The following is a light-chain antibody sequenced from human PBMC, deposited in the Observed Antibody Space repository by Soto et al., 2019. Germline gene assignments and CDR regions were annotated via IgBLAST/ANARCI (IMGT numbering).Light chain of an antibody. CDR1: QSVSSSY. Sequence: EIVLTQSPGTLSLSPGERATLSCRASQSVSSSYLAWYQQKRGQAPRLLIYGASSRTTGIPDMFSGSGSGTDYSLTTSRLEHQDFAVYYCQQYGSSPYTFGQGTKLEIK. V-gene: IGKV3-20*01. CDR2: GAS. J-gene: IGKJ2*01. CDR3: QQYGSSPYT.